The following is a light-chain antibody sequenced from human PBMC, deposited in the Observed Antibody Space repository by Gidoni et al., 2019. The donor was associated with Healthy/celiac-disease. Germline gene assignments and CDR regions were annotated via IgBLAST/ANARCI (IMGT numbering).Light chain of an antibody. V-gene: IGKV3-20*01. Sequence: IVLTQSPGPLSLSPGERATLSFRASQSVSCSYLAWYQQKPGQAPRLLIYGASSRATGIPDRFSGSGSGTDFTLTISRLEPEDFAVYYCQQYGSSPQTCGQGTKLEIK. CDR1: QSVSCSY. CDR2: GAS. CDR3: QQYGSSPQT. J-gene: IGKJ2*01.